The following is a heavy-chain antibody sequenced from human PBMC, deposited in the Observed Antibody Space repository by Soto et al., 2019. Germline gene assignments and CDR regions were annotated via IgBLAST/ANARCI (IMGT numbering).Heavy chain of an antibody. V-gene: IGHV4-59*01. Sequence: QVQLQESGPGLVKPSETLSLSCTVSGGSISSYYWSWIRQTPGKGLEWIGHIYYSGNTNYNPSLKSRVTISVDTSKNQVSLKLSSVTAADTAVYYCAGVRDCSGGTCYSWWFDPWGQGTLVTVSS. D-gene: IGHD2-15*01. J-gene: IGHJ5*02. CDR3: AGVRDCSGGTCYSWWFDP. CDR1: GGSISSYY. CDR2: IYYSGNT.